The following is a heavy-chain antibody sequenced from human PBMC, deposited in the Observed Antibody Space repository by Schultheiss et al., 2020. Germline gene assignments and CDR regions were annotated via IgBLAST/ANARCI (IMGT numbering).Heavy chain of an antibody. Sequence: GGSMRLSFKGSGYSFTSYWIGWVRQMPGKGLEWMGIIYPGDSDTRYSPSFQGQVTISADKSISTAYLQWSSLKASDTAMYYCARDSHYAMDVWGQGTTVTVSS. CDR3: ARDSHYAMDV. CDR1: GYSFTSYW. J-gene: IGHJ6*02. CDR2: IYPGDSDT. D-gene: IGHD3-22*01. V-gene: IGHV5-51*01.